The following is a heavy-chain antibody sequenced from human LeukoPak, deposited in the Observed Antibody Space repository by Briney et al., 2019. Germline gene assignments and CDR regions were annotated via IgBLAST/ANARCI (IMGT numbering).Heavy chain of an antibody. Sequence: SETLSLTCAVYGGSFSGHYWTWIRQPPGKGLEWIGEISHSRSPNYNPSLKSRVTISVDTSKNQFSLELSSVTAADTAVYYCSRGPPSYYAGGGYYFFDYWGQGTLVTVSS. CDR1: GGSFSGHY. J-gene: IGHJ4*02. D-gene: IGHD3-22*01. V-gene: IGHV4-34*01. CDR3: SRGPPSYYAGGGYYFFDY. CDR2: ISHSRSP.